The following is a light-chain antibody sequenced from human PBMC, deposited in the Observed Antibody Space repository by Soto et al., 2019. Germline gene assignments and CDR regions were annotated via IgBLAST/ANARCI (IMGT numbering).Light chain of an antibody. CDR1: QSISSW. J-gene: IGKJ1*01. Sequence: DIQMTQSPSTLSASVGDRVTITCRVSQSISSWLAWYQQKPGKAPKLLIYDASSLESGVPSRFSGSGSGTEFTLTISSLQPDDFATYYCQQYNSYSPSTFGQGTKVEIK. CDR3: QQYNSYSPST. V-gene: IGKV1-5*01. CDR2: DAS.